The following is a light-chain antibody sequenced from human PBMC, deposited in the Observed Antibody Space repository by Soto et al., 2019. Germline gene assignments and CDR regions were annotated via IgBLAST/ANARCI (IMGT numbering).Light chain of an antibody. J-gene: IGLJ1*01. CDR2: EVS. V-gene: IGLV2-18*01. CDR3: SLYTSEKAYV. CDR1: STDFVSYNR. Sequence: QSALTQPPSVSGSPGQSVTISCTGTSTDFVSYNRVSWYQQPPGTAPKLMIYEVSKRPSGVPDRFSGSKSGDTASLTISGLQAAHEADYYCSLYTSEKAYVFGNGT.